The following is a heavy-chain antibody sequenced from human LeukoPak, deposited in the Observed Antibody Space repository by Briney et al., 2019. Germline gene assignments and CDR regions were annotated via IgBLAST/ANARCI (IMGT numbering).Heavy chain of an antibody. CDR1: GGTFSSYA. CDR3: ARESHYGSGSREY. Sequence: ASVKVSCKASGGTFSSYAISWVRQAPGQGLEWMGGIIPIFGTANYAQKFQGRVTITADKSTSTAYMELSSLRSEDTAVYYCARESHYGSGSREYWGQGTLVTVSS. J-gene: IGHJ4*02. D-gene: IGHD3-10*01. CDR2: IIPIFGTA. V-gene: IGHV1-69*06.